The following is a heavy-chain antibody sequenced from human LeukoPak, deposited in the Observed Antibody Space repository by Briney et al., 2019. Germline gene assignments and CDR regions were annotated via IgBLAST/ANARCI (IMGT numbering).Heavy chain of an antibody. CDR1: GFTFSSYA. D-gene: IGHD5-24*01. Sequence: GGSLRLSCAASGFTFSSYAMSWVRQAPGKGLEWVSAISGSGGSTDYADSVKGRFTISRDNSKNTLYLQMNSLRAEDTAVCCCATKATILDYWGQGTLVTVSS. CDR3: ATKATILDY. V-gene: IGHV3-23*01. J-gene: IGHJ4*02. CDR2: ISGSGGST.